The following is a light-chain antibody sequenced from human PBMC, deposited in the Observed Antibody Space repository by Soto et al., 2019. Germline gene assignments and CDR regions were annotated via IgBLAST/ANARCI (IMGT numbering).Light chain of an antibody. J-gene: IGLJ1*01. Sequence: QSALTQPASVSGSPGQSITISCTGTSSDIGGYEYVSWYQQYPGKAPKLMIYDVNNRPSGVSTRFSGSKSGNTASLTISGLQAEDEGDDYCNSMTSGRSSRFVFGTGTKVTVL. CDR3: NSMTSGRSSRFV. CDR2: DVN. V-gene: IGLV2-14*01. CDR1: SSDIGGYEY.